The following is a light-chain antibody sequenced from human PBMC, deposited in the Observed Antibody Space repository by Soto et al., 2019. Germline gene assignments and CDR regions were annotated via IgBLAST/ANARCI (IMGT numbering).Light chain of an antibody. CDR2: KAS. V-gene: IGKV1-5*03. Sequence: DIQMTQSPSTLSASVREKETNTCRASQSISSWLAWYQQKPGKAPKLLIHKASSLESGVPSRFSGSGSGTEFTLTISSLQPDDFGTYYCQQYNSYWTFGQGTKV. CDR1: QSISSW. CDR3: QQYNSYWT. J-gene: IGKJ1*01.